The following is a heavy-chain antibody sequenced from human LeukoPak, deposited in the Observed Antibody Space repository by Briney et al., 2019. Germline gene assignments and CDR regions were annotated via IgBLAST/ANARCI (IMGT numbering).Heavy chain of an antibody. V-gene: IGHV4-39*01. CDR1: GGSISSSSYY. D-gene: IGHD3-22*01. Sequence: SETLSLTCTVSGGSISSSSYYWGWIRQPPGKGLEWIGSIYYSGSTYCNPSLKSRVTISVDTSKNQFSLKLSSVTAADTAVYYCARRIKYYYDSSGVFDYWGQGTLVTVSS. CDR3: ARRIKYYYDSSGVFDY. CDR2: IYYSGST. J-gene: IGHJ4*02.